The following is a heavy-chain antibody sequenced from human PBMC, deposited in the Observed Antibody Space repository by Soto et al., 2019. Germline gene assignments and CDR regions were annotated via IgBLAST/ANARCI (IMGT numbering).Heavy chain of an antibody. Sequence: VQLVQSGAEVKKPGSSVKVSCTASGGPFSSYAINWVRQAPGQGREWMGVITPMFGAPHYAQNFKGRITITADKSTNTSFMGLSSLTSGDTAVYFCARVFTGRWVAPWGHGTLVTGSS. V-gene: IGHV1-69*06. J-gene: IGHJ5*02. CDR3: ARVFTGRWVAP. CDR2: ITPMFGAP. CDR1: GGPFSSYA. D-gene: IGHD3-10*02.